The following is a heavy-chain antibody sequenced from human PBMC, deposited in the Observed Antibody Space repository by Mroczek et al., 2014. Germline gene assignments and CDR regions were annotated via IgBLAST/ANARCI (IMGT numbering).Heavy chain of an antibody. V-gene: IGHV1-58*01. J-gene: IGHJ5*02. Sequence: QLQESGPEVKKPGTSVKVSCKASGFTFTSSAVQWVRQARGQRLEWIGWIVVGSGNTDYAQKFQERVTITRDMSTSTAYMELSSLRSEDTAVYYCAADGETTVTTSHNWFDPWGQGTLVTVS. D-gene: IGHD4-17*01. CDR3: AADGETTVTTSHNWFDP. CDR1: GFTFTSSA. CDR2: IVVGSGNT.